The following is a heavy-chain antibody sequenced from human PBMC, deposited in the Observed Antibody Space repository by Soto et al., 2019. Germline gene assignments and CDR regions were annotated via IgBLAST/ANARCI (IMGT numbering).Heavy chain of an antibody. Sequence: QVQLQESGPGLVKPSETLSLSCSVSGGSISSYYWSWIRQPPGKGLEWIAYIYYSGSTSYNPSLKRRASTSLDTSKNQSSLKLSSVTAADTAVYYCARTYDGSGPNSGGYGFDIWGQGTMVTVSS. V-gene: IGHV4-59*01. D-gene: IGHD3-22*01. CDR3: ARTYDGSGPNSGGYGFDI. J-gene: IGHJ3*02. CDR1: GGSISSYY. CDR2: IYYSGST.